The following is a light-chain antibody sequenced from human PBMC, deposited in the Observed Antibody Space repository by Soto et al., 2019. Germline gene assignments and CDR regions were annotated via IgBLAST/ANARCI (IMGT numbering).Light chain of an antibody. CDR3: QKYNSAPST. CDR2: AAS. V-gene: IGKV1-27*01. CDR1: QGISYY. Sequence: DIQMTPSPSSLTASVGDRVTITCPASQGISYYLAWYQQKPGKVPKLLIYAASALQSGVPFRFSGSGSGTDFTLTISSLQPEDVATYYCQKYNSAPSTFGQGTKVEIK. J-gene: IGKJ1*01.